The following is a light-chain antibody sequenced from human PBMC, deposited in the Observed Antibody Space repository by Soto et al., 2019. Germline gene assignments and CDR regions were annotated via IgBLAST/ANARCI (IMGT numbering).Light chain of an antibody. CDR1: QSVSSRY. J-gene: IGKJ5*01. V-gene: IGKV3-20*01. CDR2: EAS. CDR3: QQYGRPPRAT. Sequence: EIVMTQSPATLSVSPGERATLSCRASQSVSSRYIAWYQVKPGQAPRLLIYEASSRATGIPDRFSGGGSGTDFNLSISKVEPEDFAVYYCQQYGRPPRATLGQGTRLEIK.